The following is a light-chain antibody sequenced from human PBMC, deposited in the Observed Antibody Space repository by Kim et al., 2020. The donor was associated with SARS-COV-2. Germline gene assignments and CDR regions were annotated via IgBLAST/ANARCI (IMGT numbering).Light chain of an antibody. Sequence: LTFSCTRRICSIGNSYVQCYQHRPVSSPTSVIYQDHQVPSMVPDRFSASLDKSSYSSSLPISGLKPDDAADFCCQSYYDDSSCCVFCGGTQLTVL. CDR3: QSYYDDSSCCV. V-gene: IGLV6-57*01. CDR2: QDH. CDR1: ICSIGNSY. J-gene: IGLJ7*01.